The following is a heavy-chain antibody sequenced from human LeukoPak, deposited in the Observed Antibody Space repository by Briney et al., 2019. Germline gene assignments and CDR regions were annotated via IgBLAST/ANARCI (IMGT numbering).Heavy chain of an antibody. Sequence: SGPTLVNPTQTLTLTFTFSGFSLSTSGMCVSWIRQPPGKALEWLALIDWDDDKYYSTSLKTRLTISKDTSKNQVVLTMTNMDPVDTATYYCARITIVGATHNFDYWGQGTLVTVSS. CDR2: IDWDDDK. CDR3: ARITIVGATHNFDY. V-gene: IGHV2-70*01. D-gene: IGHD1-26*01. CDR1: GFSLSTSGMC. J-gene: IGHJ4*02.